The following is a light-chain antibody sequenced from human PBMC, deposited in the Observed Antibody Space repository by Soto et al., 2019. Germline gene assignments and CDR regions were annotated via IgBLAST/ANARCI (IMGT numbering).Light chain of an antibody. CDR3: GTWDSTLTDGV. V-gene: IGLV1-51*01. CDR1: SSNIGNNY. Sequence: QSVQTHPPSVSSAPGHMVTISCSGSSSNIGNNYVSWYQQLPGTAPKLLIYENNKRPSGIPDRFSGSKSGTSATLGITGLQTGDEADFYCGTWDSTLTDGVFGTGTNVTVL. CDR2: ENN. J-gene: IGLJ1*01.